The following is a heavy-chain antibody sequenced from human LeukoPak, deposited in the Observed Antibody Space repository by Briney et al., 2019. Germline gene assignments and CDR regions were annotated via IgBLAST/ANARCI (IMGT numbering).Heavy chain of an antibody. CDR2: IIDTGST. J-gene: IGHJ5*02. D-gene: IGHD2-2*01. CDR3: ARQRGYCSSTSCYRWFDP. CDR1: GGSFSGYY. V-gene: IGHV4-34*12. Sequence: SETLSLTCAVYGGSFSGYYWTWIRQPPGKGLEWIGEIIDTGSTKYNSSLKSRVTISVDTSKNQFSLKLSSVTAADTAVYYCARQRGYCSSTSCYRWFDPWGQGTLVTVSS.